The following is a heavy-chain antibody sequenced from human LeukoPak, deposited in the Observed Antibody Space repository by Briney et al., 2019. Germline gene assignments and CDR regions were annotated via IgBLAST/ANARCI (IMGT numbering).Heavy chain of an antibody. V-gene: IGHV4-59*01. J-gene: IGHJ3*02. CDR1: GGSISSYY. CDR3: ARDALPGAVAGQDDAFDI. CDR2: IYYSGST. D-gene: IGHD6-19*01. Sequence: PSETLSLTCTVSGGSISSYYWSWLRQPPGKGLEWIGYIYYSGSTNYNPSLKSRVTISVDTSKNQFSLKLSSVTAADTAVYYCARDALPGAVAGQDDAFDIWGQGTMVTVSS.